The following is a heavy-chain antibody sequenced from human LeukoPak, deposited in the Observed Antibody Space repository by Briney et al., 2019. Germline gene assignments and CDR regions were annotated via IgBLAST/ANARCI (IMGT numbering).Heavy chain of an antibody. Sequence: SETLSLTCTVSGGSISSSSYYWGWIRQPPGKGLEWIGSIYYSGSTYYNPSLKSRVTISVDTSKDQFSLKLSSVTAADTAVYYCASPGSYSSSSDDPEVYGYWGQGTLVTVSS. V-gene: IGHV4-39*07. CDR2: IYYSGST. CDR3: ASPGSYSSSSDDPEVYGY. CDR1: GGSISSSSYY. D-gene: IGHD6-6*01. J-gene: IGHJ4*02.